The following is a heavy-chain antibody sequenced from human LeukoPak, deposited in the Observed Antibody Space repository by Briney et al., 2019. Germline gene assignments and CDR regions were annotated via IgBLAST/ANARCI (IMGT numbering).Heavy chain of an antibody. CDR1: GFTFSSYS. D-gene: IGHD2-15*01. Sequence: PGGSLRLSCAASGFTFSSYSMNWVRQAPGKGLEWVSSISSSSSYIYYADSVKGRFTISRDNAKNSLYLQMNSLRAEDTAVYYCASGDIVVVVAANRSNWFDPWGQGTLVTVSS. V-gene: IGHV3-21*01. CDR3: ASGDIVVVVAANRSNWFDP. J-gene: IGHJ5*02. CDR2: ISSSSSYI.